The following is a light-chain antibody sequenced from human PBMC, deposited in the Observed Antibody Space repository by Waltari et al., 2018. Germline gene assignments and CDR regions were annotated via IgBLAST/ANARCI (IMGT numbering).Light chain of an antibody. J-gene: IGLJ2*01. CDR3: SSYTSSSTPL. CDR2: DVT. V-gene: IGLV2-14*01. CDR1: SSDVGGYNY. Sequence: QSALTQPASVSGSPGQSLTISCTGTSSDVGGYNYVYWYQQHPGKAPKLMIFDVTERPSGVSIRFSGSKSGNTASLTISGLQAEDEADYYCSSYTSSSTPLFGGGTKLTVL.